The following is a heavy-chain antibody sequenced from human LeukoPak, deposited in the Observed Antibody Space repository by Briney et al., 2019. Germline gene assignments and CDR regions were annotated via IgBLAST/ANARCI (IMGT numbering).Heavy chain of an antibody. Sequence: ASVKVSCKASGYTFTSYGISWVRQAPGQGLEWMGWISAYNGNTNYAQKLQGRVTMTTDTSTSTAYMKLRSLRSDDTAVYYCARERIQLWYPSYYYYGMDVWGKGTTVTVSS. CDR1: GYTFTSYG. J-gene: IGHJ6*04. CDR2: ISAYNGNT. V-gene: IGHV1-18*04. D-gene: IGHD5-18*01. CDR3: ARERIQLWYPSYYYYGMDV.